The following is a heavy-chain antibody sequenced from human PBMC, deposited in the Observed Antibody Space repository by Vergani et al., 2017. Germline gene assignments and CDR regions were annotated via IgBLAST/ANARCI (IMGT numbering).Heavy chain of an antibody. Sequence: QVQLVQSGAEVKKPGSSVKVSCKASGGTFSSYAISWVRQAPGQGLEWMGGIIPIFGTANYAQKFQGRVTSTADESTSTAYMELSSLRSEDTAVYYCSREYPINAKWPTFDYWGQGTLVTVSS. CDR2: IIPIFGTA. J-gene: IGHJ4*02. D-gene: IGHD2-8*01. V-gene: IGHV1-69*01. CDR3: SREYPINAKWPTFDY. CDR1: GGTFSSYA.